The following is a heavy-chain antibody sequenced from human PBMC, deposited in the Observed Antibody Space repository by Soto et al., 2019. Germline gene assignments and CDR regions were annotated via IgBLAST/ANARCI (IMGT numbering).Heavy chain of an antibody. D-gene: IGHD3-3*01. CDR3: ASHPSYYDFWSGYYPFDY. J-gene: IGHJ4*02. Sequence: GASEVSCKASGYTFTSYYMHWVRQAPGQGLEWMGIINPSGGSTSYAQKFQGRVTMTRDTSTSTVYMELSSLRSEDTAVYYCASHPSYYDFWSGYYPFDYWGQGTLVTVSS. CDR2: INPSGGST. V-gene: IGHV1-46*03. CDR1: GYTFTSYY.